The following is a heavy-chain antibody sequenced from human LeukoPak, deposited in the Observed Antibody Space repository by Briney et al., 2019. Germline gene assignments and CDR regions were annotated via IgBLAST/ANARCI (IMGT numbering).Heavy chain of an antibody. CDR2: INHSGST. J-gene: IGHJ4*02. CDR3: ARRGHYPRY. V-gene: IGHV4-34*01. Sequence: KPSETLSLTCAVYGGSFSGYYWSWIRQPPGKGLEWIGEINHSGSTNYNPSLKSRVTISVDTSKNQFSLKLSSVTAADTAVYYCARRGHYPRYWGQGTLVTVSS. CDR1: GGSFSGYY. D-gene: IGHD3-10*01.